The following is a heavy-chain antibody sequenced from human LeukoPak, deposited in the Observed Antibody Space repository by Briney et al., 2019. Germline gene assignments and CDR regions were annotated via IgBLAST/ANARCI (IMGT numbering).Heavy chain of an antibody. V-gene: IGHV4-59*08. CDR3: ARRSYGDVPPDY. Sequence: SETLSLTCTVSGGSISGYYWSWIRQPPGKGLEWIGYIYYSGSTNYNPSLKSRVTISVDTSKNQFSLKLSSVTAADTAVYYCARRSYGDVPPDYWGQGTLVTVSS. D-gene: IGHD4-17*01. CDR2: IYYSGST. CDR1: GGSISGYY. J-gene: IGHJ4*02.